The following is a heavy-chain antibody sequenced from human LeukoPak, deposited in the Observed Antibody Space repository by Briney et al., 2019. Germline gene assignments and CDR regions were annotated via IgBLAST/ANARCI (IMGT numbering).Heavy chain of an antibody. Sequence: PSETLSLTCAVSGGSISSSNWWSWVRQPPGKGLEWIGYIYYSGSTNYNPSLKSRVTISVDTSKNQFSLKLSSVTAADTAVYYCARGRYGSGSRFDYWGQGTLVTVSS. V-gene: IGHV4-4*02. CDR3: ARGRYGSGSRFDY. J-gene: IGHJ4*02. D-gene: IGHD3-10*01. CDR2: IYYSGST. CDR1: GGSISSSNW.